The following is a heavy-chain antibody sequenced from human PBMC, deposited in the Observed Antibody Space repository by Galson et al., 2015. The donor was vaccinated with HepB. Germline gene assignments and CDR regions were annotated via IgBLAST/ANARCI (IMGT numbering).Heavy chain of an antibody. CDR3: ARAAGDSSTYANDY. V-gene: IGHV4-39*07. J-gene: IGHJ4*02. CDR2: IYYTGNT. CDR1: SASISSSLYY. Sequence: ETLSLTCTVSSASISSSLYYWVWIRQPPEKGLEWIGSIYYTGNTYYKSSLKSRVTISADMSKNQFSLKVNSVTAADTAVYYCARAAGDSSTYANDYWGQGTLVTVSS. D-gene: IGHD5-18*01.